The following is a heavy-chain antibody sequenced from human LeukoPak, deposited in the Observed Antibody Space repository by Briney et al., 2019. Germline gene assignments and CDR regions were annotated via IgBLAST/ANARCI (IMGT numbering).Heavy chain of an antibody. J-gene: IGHJ6*03. V-gene: IGHV1-24*01. D-gene: IGHD1-1*01. Sequence: GASVTVSCKVSGYILTELSIHWVRQAPGKGLEWMGSFDPENAKTMSAQTFQGRVTMTEDTSTDTAYMELRSLRSDDTAIYYCVIMSHTVVPTARIYYYMDIWGTGTTVIVSS. CDR1: GYILTELS. CDR3: VIMSHTVVPTARIYYYMDI. CDR2: FDPENAKT.